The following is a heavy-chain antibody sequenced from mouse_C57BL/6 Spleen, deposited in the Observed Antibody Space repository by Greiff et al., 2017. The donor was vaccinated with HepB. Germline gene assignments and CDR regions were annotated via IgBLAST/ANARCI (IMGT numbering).Heavy chain of an antibody. D-gene: IGHD4-1*01. Sequence: EVKLEESGGGLVQPGGSMKLSFVASGFTFSNYWMNWVRQSPEKGLEWVAQIRLKSDNYATHYAESVKGRFTISRDDSKSIVYLQMNNLRAEDTGIYYGTGVNWDHYYAMDYWGQGTSVTVSS. CDR1: GFTFSNYW. CDR2: IRLKSDNYAT. J-gene: IGHJ4*01. V-gene: IGHV6-3*01. CDR3: TGVNWDHYYAMDY.